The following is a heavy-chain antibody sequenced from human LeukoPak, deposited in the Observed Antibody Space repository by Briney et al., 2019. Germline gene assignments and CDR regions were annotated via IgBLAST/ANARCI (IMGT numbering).Heavy chain of an antibody. Sequence: PSGTLSLTCAVSGGSISNNNWWNWVRQPPGKGLEWIGQIYHSGSTNYNPSLKSRVTMSVDKSKNQFSLKLSSVTAADTAVYYCAKHGRVVPAAIVDYWGQGTLVTVSS. CDR3: AKHGRVVPAAIVDY. V-gene: IGHV4-4*02. D-gene: IGHD2-2*01. CDR2: IYHSGST. J-gene: IGHJ4*02. CDR1: GGSISNNNW.